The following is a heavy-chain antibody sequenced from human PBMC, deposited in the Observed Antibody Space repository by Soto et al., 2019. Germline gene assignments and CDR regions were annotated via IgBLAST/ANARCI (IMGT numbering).Heavy chain of an antibody. CDR3: AGNPYSSGWYEYYYYGMDV. V-gene: IGHV3-30-3*01. J-gene: IGHJ6*02. CDR2: ISYDGSNK. D-gene: IGHD6-19*01. Sequence: QVQLVESGGGVVQPGRSLRLSCAASGFTFSSYAMHWVRQAPGKGLEWVAVISYDGSNKYYADSVKGRFTISRDNSKNTLYLQMNSLRAEDTAVYYCAGNPYSSGWYEYYYYGMDVWGQGTTVTVSS. CDR1: GFTFSSYA.